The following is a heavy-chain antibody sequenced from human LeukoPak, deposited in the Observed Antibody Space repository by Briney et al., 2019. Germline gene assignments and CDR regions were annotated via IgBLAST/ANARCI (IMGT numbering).Heavy chain of an antibody. J-gene: IGHJ3*02. V-gene: IGHV4-59*11. CDR1: GGSISSHY. D-gene: IGHD6-6*01. CDR2: IYYSGST. Sequence: SETLSLTCTVSGGSISSHYWSWIRQPPGKGLEWIGYIYYSGSTNYNPSLKSRVTISVDTSKNQFSLKLSSVTAADTAVYYCAREYSSSGEAFDIWGHGTMVTVSS. CDR3: AREYSSSGEAFDI.